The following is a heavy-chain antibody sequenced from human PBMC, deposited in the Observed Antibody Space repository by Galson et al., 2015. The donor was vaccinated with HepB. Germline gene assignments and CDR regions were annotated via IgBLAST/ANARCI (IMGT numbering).Heavy chain of an antibody. Sequence: PALVKPTQTLTLTCTFSGFSLSTSEEGVGVAWIRQPPGKALEWLALIYWDDDQRYSPSLKNRFTITKDPSKDQVVLIMTRMDPMDTATYYCAHIRDSASVRFDSWGQGAQVTVSS. D-gene: IGHD4-17*01. CDR2: IYWDDDQ. V-gene: IGHV2-5*02. J-gene: IGHJ4*02. CDR1: GFSLSTSEEG. CDR3: AHIRDSASVRFDS.